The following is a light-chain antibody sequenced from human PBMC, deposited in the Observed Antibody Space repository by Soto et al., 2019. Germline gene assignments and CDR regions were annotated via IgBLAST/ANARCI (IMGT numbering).Light chain of an antibody. J-gene: IGLJ1*01. V-gene: IGLV2-14*03. CDR2: DVS. Sequence: QSALTQPASVSGSPXQSITXXXTXTSSDVGGSNYVSWYQQHPGKAPKLMIYDVSNRPSGVSNRFSGSKSGNTASLTISGLQAEDEADYYCGSYSSSSTLYVFGTGTKLTVL. CDR1: SSDVGGSNY. CDR3: GSYSSSSTLYV.